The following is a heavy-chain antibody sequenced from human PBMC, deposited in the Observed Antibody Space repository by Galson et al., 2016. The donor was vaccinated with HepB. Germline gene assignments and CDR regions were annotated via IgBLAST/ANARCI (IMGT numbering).Heavy chain of an antibody. Sequence: SVKVSCKASGYTFSSYYMHWVRQAPGQGLEWMGIINPSGGSTNYAQKFQGRVTMTRDTSTSTVYMELSRLRSEDTAIYYCARGDGIEVAGTGNLDCWGQGTLVSVSS. CDR2: INPSGGST. V-gene: IGHV1-46*01. J-gene: IGHJ4*02. CDR1: GYTFSSYY. D-gene: IGHD6-19*01. CDR3: ARGDGIEVAGTGNLDC.